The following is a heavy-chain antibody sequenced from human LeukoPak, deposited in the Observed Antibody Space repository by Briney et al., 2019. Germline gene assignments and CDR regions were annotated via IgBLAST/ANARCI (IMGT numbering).Heavy chain of an antibody. D-gene: IGHD6-13*01. CDR1: GGSISSYF. V-gene: IGHV4-59*01. J-gene: IGHJ6*03. CDR2: IYSSGNT. CDR3: ARVRSSSWYRYYMDV. Sequence: SETLSLTCTVSGGSISSYFWSWIRQPPGKGLEWIGYIYSSGNTNYNPSLKSRVTISVDRSKNQFSLKLSSVTTADTAVYYCARVRSSSWYRYYMDVWGKGTTVTVSS.